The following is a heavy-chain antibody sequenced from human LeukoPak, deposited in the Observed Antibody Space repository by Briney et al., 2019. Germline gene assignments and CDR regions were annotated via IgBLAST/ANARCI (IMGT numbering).Heavy chain of an antibody. D-gene: IGHD2-21*02. CDR1: GFTFSSYG. J-gene: IGHJ6*02. V-gene: IGHV3-30*18. Sequence: PGGSLRLSCAASGFTFSSYGMHWVRQAPVKGLEWVAVISYDGSNKYYADSVKGRFTISRDNSKNTLYLQMNSLRAEDTAVYYCAKGGDGDSTYYYYYYGMDVWGQGTTVTVSS. CDR3: AKGGDGDSTYYYYYYGMDV. CDR2: ISYDGSNK.